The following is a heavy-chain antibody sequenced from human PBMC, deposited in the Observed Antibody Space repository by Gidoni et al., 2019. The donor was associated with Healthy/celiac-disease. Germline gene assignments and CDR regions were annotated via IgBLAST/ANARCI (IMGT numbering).Heavy chain of an antibody. J-gene: IGHJ6*03. CDR1: GFTFSTYS. D-gene: IGHD1-20*01. CDR2: ISSSSSYI. CDR3: ATNPISRYYYYYYMDV. Sequence: EVQLVESGGGLVKPGGSLTLSCAASGFTFSTYSMNWVRQAPGKGLEWVSSISSSSSYIYYADSVKGRFTISRDNAKNSLYLQMNSLRAEDTAVYYCATNPISRYYYYYYMDVWGKGTTVTVSS. V-gene: IGHV3-21*01.